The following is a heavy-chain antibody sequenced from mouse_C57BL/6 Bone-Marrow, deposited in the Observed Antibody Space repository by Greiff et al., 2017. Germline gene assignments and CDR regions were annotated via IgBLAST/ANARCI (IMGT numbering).Heavy chain of an antibody. Sequence: EVNVVESEGGLVQPGSSMKLSCTASGFTFSDYYMAWVRQVPEKGLEWVANINYDGSSTYYLDSLKSRFIISRDNAKNILYLQMSSLKSEDTATYYCARVSNYYGSSPYAMDYWGQGTSVTVSS. V-gene: IGHV5-16*01. CDR1: GFTFSDYY. D-gene: IGHD1-1*01. J-gene: IGHJ4*01. CDR2: INYDGSST. CDR3: ARVSNYYGSSPYAMDY.